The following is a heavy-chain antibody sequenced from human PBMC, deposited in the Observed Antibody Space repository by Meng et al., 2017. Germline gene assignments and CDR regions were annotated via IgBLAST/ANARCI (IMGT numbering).Heavy chain of an antibody. J-gene: IGHJ3*02. CDR2: ISGSGGST. V-gene: IGHV3-23*01. CDR3: AKFGITMVRFPHDAFDI. Sequence: GESLKISCAASGFTFSSYAMSWVRQAPGKGLEWVSAISGSGGSTYYADSVKGRFAISRDNSKNTLYLQMNSLRAEDTAVYYCAKFGITMVRFPHDAFDIWGQGKMVT. CDR1: GFTFSSYA. D-gene: IGHD3-10*01.